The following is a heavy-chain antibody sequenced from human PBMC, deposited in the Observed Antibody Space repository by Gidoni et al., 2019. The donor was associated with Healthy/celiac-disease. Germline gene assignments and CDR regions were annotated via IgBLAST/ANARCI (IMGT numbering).Heavy chain of an antibody. CDR3: ARDGSSSAN. CDR1: GGSFSGYY. D-gene: IGHD6-6*01. Sequence: QVQLQPWGAGRLKPSETLSLTCAVFGGSFSGYYWSWISQHPGKGLEWIGEINHSGSTNYNPSLKSRVAISVDTSKNQFSLKLSSVTAADTAVYYCARDGSSSANWGQGTLVTVSS. CDR2: INHSGST. V-gene: IGHV4-34*01. J-gene: IGHJ4*02.